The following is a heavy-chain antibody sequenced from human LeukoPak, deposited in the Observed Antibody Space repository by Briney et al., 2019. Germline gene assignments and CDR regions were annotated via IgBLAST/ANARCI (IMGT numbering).Heavy chain of an antibody. V-gene: IGHV4-34*01. D-gene: IGHD6-13*01. CDR3: ASSAGSFFPFVY. CDR2: INHSGST. J-gene: IGHJ4*02. CDR1: GGSFSGYY. Sequence: PSETLSLTCAVYGGSFSGYYWTWIRQPPGRGLEWIGEINHSGSTNYNPSLKSRVSILVDRSKRQFSLKLSSVTAADTAMYYCASSAGSFFPFVYWGQGTLVTVSS.